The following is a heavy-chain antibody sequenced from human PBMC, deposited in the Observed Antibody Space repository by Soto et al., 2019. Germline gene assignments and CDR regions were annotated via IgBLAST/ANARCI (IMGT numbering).Heavy chain of an antibody. D-gene: IGHD2-15*01. CDR2: INAHSGGT. Sequence: ASVKVSCKASGFSFTGYYIHWLRQAPGQGLEWMGWINAHSGGTEYAQKFQGRVTLTRDTSIATAYLTLTSLRAEDTAIYYCAKGAISSPYSCCDYWGQGTLVTVSS. J-gene: IGHJ4*02. V-gene: IGHV1-2*02. CDR3: AKGAISSPYSCCDY. CDR1: GFSFTGYY.